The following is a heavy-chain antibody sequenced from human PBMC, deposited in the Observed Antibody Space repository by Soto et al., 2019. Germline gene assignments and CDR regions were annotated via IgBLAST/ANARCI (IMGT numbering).Heavy chain of an antibody. CDR1: GYTFTSYA. CDR2: INAGNGNT. V-gene: IGHV1-3*01. D-gene: IGHD1-26*01. J-gene: IGHJ4*02. CDR3: ARIEGELQYSDY. Sequence: VASVKVSCKASGYTFTSYAMHWVRQAPGQRLEWMGWINAGNGNTKYSQKFQGRVTITRDTSASTAYMELRSLRSDDTAVYYCARIEGELQYSDYWGQGTLVTVSS.